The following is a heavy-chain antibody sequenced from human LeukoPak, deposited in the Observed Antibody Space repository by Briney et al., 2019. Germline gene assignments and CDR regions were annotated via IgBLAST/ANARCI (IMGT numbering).Heavy chain of an antibody. V-gene: IGHV5-51*01. J-gene: IGHJ4*02. CDR2: IYHGDSDT. D-gene: IGHD2-15*01. Sequence: GESLQISWQGSCCLFINYWIGWVRPMPGKGREWMGIIYHGDSDTRYRPSLQGQVPISVDKSISTAYLQWSSLKASDSAMYYCAAALSSSHPAYFAYWGQGTLVTVSS. CDR3: AAALSSSHPAYFAY. CDR1: CCLFINYW.